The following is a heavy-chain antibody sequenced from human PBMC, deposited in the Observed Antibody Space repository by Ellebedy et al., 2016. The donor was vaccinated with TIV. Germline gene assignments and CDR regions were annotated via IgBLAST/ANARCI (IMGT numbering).Heavy chain of an antibody. CDR2: ISGSGGST. V-gene: IGHV3-23*01. D-gene: IGHD3-16*01. CDR1: GFTFSSYA. CDR3: AKRGDEYDYVWGSLDY. Sequence: GESLKISCAASGFTFSSYAMSWVRQAPGKGLEWVSAISGSGGSTYYADSVKGRFTISRDNSKNTLYLQMNSLRAEDTAVYYCAKRGDEYDYVWGSLDYWGQGTLVTVSS. J-gene: IGHJ4*02.